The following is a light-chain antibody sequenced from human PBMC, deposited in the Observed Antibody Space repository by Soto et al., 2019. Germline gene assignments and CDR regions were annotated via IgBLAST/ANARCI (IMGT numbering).Light chain of an antibody. V-gene: IGKV1-8*01. CDR3: QQYFSYPLT. J-gene: IGKJ4*01. CDR2: AAS. Sequence: AIRMTQSPSSFSASTGDRVTLPCRASQVISSYLAWYQQKPGKAPKLLIYAASTLQSGVPSRFSGSGAGTDFTLTISCLQSEDFATYYCQQYFSYPLTFGGGTKVDIK. CDR1: QVISSY.